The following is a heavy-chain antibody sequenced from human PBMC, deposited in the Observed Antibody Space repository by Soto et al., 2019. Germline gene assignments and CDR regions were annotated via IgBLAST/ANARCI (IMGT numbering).Heavy chain of an antibody. J-gene: IGHJ6*03. Sequence: PGGSLRLSCAASGFTFSDYYMSWIRQAPGKGLERVSYISSSGSTIYYADSVKGRFTISRDNAKNSLYLQMNSLRAEDTAVYYCARDRGFGVYYYYMDVWGKGTTVTVSS. CDR2: ISSSGSTI. CDR3: ARDRGFGVYYYYMDV. V-gene: IGHV3-11*01. CDR1: GFTFSDYY. D-gene: IGHD3-10*01.